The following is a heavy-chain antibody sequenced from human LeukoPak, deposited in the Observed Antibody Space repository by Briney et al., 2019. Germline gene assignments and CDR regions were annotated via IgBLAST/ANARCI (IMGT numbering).Heavy chain of an antibody. CDR3: ARDREPHYGDYWYYFDY. J-gene: IGHJ4*02. CDR1: GYTFTGYY. CDR2: INPNSGGT. Sequence: GASVKVSCKASGYTFTGYYMHWVRQAPGQGLEWMGWINPNSGGTNYAQKFQGRVTMTRDTSISTAYMELSRLRSDDTAVYYCARDREPHYGDYWYYFDYWGQGTLVTVSS. V-gene: IGHV1-2*02. D-gene: IGHD4-17*01.